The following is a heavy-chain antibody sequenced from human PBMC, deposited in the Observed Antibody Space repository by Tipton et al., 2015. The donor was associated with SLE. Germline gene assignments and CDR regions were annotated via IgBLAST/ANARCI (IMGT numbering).Heavy chain of an antibody. CDR1: GYIFSDSA. CDR3: TRQTTVNDY. V-gene: IGHV3-73*01. Sequence: SLRLSCAASGYIFSDSAMHWFRQASGKGLEWVGRIRSKANSHATAYAVSVKGRFTISRDDSKNTAYLQMNSLKTEDTAVYYCTRQTTVNDYWGQGTLVTVSS. D-gene: IGHD4-17*01. J-gene: IGHJ4*02. CDR2: IRSKANSHAT.